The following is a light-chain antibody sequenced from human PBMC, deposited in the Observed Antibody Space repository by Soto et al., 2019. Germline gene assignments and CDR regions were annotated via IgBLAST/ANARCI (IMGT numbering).Light chain of an antibody. Sequence: QSALTQPASVSGSPGQSITISCTGTSSDVGGYNYVSWYQQHPGKAPKLMIYEVSNRPSGVSNRFSGSKSGNTASLTISGLQAEDEDDYYCSSYTSSSNHVVFSGGTKLTVL. CDR3: SSYTSSSNHVV. CDR2: EVS. J-gene: IGLJ2*01. CDR1: SSDVGGYNY. V-gene: IGLV2-14*01.